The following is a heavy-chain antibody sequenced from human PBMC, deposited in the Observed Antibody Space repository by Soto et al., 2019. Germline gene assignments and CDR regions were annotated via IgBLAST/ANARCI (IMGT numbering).Heavy chain of an antibody. V-gene: IGHV4-39*01. J-gene: IGHJ4*02. CDR3: ARLEGLATISYYFDF. CDR2: IYYRGNA. Sequence: SETLSLTCSVSDDSINSDKYYWGWIRQPPGKGLEWIGSIYYRGNAYYNQSLQTRVTISLDKSRSQFTLKLNSVTAEDSAVYFCARLEGLATISYYFDFWGPGALVTVSS. CDR1: DDSINSDKYY. D-gene: IGHD3-9*01.